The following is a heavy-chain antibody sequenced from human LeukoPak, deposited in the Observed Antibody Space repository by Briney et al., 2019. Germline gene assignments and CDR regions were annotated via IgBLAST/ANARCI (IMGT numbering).Heavy chain of an antibody. J-gene: IGHJ3*02. CDR3: ARTRITIFGVVRPDAFDI. V-gene: IGHV4-59*08. CDR1: GGSISGYS. CDR2: IYYSGST. D-gene: IGHD3-3*01. Sequence: SETLSLTCTVSGGSISGYSWSWIRQPPGKGLEWIGYIYYSGSTNYTPSLKSRVTISVDTSKNQFSLNLSSVTAADTAAYYCARTRITIFGVVRPDAFDIWGQGTMVTVSS.